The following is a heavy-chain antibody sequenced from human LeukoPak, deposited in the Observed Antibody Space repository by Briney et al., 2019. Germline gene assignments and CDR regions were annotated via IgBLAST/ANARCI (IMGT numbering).Heavy chain of an antibody. J-gene: IGHJ4*02. Sequence: GGSLRLSCAASGFTFSSYSMNWVRQAPGKGLEWVSSIRSSSSYIYYADSVKGRFTISRDNAKNSLYLQMNSLRAEDTAVYYCARDALLWFGESYDYWGQGTLVTVSS. V-gene: IGHV3-21*01. CDR1: GFTFSSYS. CDR3: ARDALLWFGESYDY. D-gene: IGHD3-10*01. CDR2: IRSSSSYI.